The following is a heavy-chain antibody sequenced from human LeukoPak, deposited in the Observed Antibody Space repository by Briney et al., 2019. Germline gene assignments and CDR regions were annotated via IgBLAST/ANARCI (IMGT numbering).Heavy chain of an antibody. CDR2: IIPIFGTA. J-gene: IGHJ3*02. V-gene: IGHV1-69*05. CDR1: GGTFSSYA. D-gene: IGHD3-16*02. Sequence: ASVKVSCKASGGTFSSYAISWVRQAPGQGLEWMGGIIPIFGTANYAQKFQGRVTITTDESTSTAYMELRSLRSDDTAVYYCARDPREPYDYVWGSYPDAFDIWGQGTMVTVSS. CDR3: ARDPREPYDYVWGSYPDAFDI.